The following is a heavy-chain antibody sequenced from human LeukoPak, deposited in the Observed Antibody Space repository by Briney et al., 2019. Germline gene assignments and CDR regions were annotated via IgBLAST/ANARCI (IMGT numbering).Heavy chain of an antibody. CDR2: INPNTGDT. CDR3: ARYVPYSSPSSN. D-gene: IGHD6-13*01. CDR1: GYSFTGFY. V-gene: IGHV1-2*02. Sequence: GASVTVSCKASGYSFTGFYIEWMRQTPGQGLEWMGWINPNTGDTNSAPKFQGRITLTSDTSIRTAYMEISRLTSDDTAVYFCARYVPYSSPSSNRGQGTLVTVSS. J-gene: IGHJ4*02.